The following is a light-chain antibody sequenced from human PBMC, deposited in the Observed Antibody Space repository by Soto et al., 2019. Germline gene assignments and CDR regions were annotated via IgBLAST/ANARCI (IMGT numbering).Light chain of an antibody. CDR2: GAS. J-gene: IGKJ1*01. CDR3: QQYGSSGT. Sequence: EIVLTQSPGTLSLSPGERATLSCRASQSVSNNYLAWYQQKPGQAPRLLIYGASNGATGIPGRFSGSGSVTDFTLTISRLEPEDFAVYYCQQYGSSGTFGQAPKVDIK. CDR1: QSVSNNY. V-gene: IGKV3-20*01.